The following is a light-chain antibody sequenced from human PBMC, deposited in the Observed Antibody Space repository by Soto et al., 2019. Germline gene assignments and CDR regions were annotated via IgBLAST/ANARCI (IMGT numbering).Light chain of an antibody. CDR1: SSNIGSNA. Sequence: QAVVTQPPSASGTPGQRVTISCSGSSSNIGSNAVTWYQHFPGTAPKLLIYSSNQRPSGVPDRFSGSKSGTSASLAISGLQSDDEADYCCAAWDDSLSGIIFGGGTKLTVL. CDR3: AAWDDSLSGII. J-gene: IGLJ2*01. CDR2: SSN. V-gene: IGLV1-44*01.